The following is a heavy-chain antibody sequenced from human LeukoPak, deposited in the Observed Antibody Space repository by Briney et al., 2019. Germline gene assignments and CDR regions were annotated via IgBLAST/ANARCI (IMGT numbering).Heavy chain of an antibody. CDR2: ISYDGTTK. CDR1: GFTFSRYG. CDR3: AKSGPSCIGYLHSFDP. V-gene: IGHV3-30*18. J-gene: IGHJ5*02. Sequence: GGSLRLSCAASGFTFSRYGMHWVRQAPGKGLECVAVISYDGTTKYYADSVRGRFTISRDNTNSTLFLQMNSLRDDDTAVYYCAKSGPSCIGYLHSFDPWGQGTLVTVSS. D-gene: IGHD3-22*01.